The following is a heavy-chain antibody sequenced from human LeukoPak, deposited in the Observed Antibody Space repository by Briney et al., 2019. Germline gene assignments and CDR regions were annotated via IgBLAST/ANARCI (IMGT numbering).Heavy chain of an antibody. V-gene: IGHV3-48*03. J-gene: IGHJ4*02. CDR3: AKSGYNRFDY. CDR2: ISSSGSTI. Sequence: QPGGSLRLSCAASGFTFSSYEMNWVRQAPGKGLEWVSYISSSGSTIYYADSVKGRFTISRDNSKNTLYLQMNSLRAEDTAVYYCAKSGYNRFDYWGQGTLVTVSS. CDR1: GFTFSSYE. D-gene: IGHD5-24*01.